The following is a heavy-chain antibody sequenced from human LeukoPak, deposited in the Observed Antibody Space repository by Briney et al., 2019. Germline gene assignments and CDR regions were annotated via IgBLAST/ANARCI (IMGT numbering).Heavy chain of an antibody. V-gene: IGHV3-30*18. D-gene: IGHD2-21*02. Sequence: PGGSLRLSCAASGFTFSSYGMHWVRQAPGKGLEWVAVISYDGSNKYYADSVKGRFTISRDNSKNTLYLQMNSLRAEDTAVYYCAKDGTGGDTYFDYWGQGTLVTVSS. CDR3: AKDGTGGDTYFDY. CDR1: GFTFSSYG. CDR2: ISYDGSNK. J-gene: IGHJ4*02.